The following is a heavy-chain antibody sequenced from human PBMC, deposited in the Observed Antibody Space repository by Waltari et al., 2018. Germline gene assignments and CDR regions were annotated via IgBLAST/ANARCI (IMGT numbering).Heavy chain of an antibody. CDR3: AKDYYGSGSYTFDP. D-gene: IGHD3-10*01. V-gene: IGHV3-30*18. J-gene: IGHJ5*02. CDR2: IWYDVSKK. Sequence: QVQLVESGGGVVQPGRSLRLSCAASGFTFSSYGMHWVRQAPGKGLEWVAVIWYDVSKKYYADSVKGRFTISRDNSKNTLYLQMNSLRAEDTAMYYCAKDYYGSGSYTFDPWGQGTLVTVSS. CDR1: GFTFSSYG.